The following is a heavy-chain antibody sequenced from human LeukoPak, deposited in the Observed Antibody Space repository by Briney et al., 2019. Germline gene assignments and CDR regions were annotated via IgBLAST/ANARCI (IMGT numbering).Heavy chain of an antibody. Sequence: SVKVSCTASGGTFSSYAISWVRQAPGQGLEWMGGIIPIFGTANYAQKFQGRVTITADESTSTAYMELSSLRSEDTAVYYCARGLGSYYYYYGMDVWGQGTTVTVSS. D-gene: IGHD1-26*01. CDR2: IIPIFGTA. V-gene: IGHV1-69*01. CDR1: GGTFSSYA. J-gene: IGHJ6*02. CDR3: ARGLGSYYYYYGMDV.